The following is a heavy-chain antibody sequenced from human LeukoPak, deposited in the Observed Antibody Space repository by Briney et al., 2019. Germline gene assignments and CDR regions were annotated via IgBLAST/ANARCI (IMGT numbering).Heavy chain of an antibody. CDR3: ARLTGSKAFDI. Sequence: GESLKISCKGSGYGFTNYWIGWVRQMPGKGREWMGNIYPGDSDTRYSPSFQGQVTISVDKSITTAYQQWSSLKASDTAMYYCARLTGSKAFDIWGQGTMVTVSS. CDR1: GYGFTNYW. CDR2: IYPGDSDT. J-gene: IGHJ3*02. D-gene: IGHD1-14*01. V-gene: IGHV5-51*01.